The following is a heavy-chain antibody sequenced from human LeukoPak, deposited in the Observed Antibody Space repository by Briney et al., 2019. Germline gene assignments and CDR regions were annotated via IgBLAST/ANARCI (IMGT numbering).Heavy chain of an antibody. Sequence: GGSLRLSCVAPGFTFSSYSMSWVRQAPGKGLEWVSGVSGSGGSTYYADAVKGRFTISRDNSKNTVYLQMNSLRAEDTAVYFCARDVLEHPFDYWGQGTLVTVSS. D-gene: IGHD1-1*01. CDR2: VSGSGGST. CDR1: GFTFSSYS. CDR3: ARDVLEHPFDY. V-gene: IGHV3-23*01. J-gene: IGHJ4*02.